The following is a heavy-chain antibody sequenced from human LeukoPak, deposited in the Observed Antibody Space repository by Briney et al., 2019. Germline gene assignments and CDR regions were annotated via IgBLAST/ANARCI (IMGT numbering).Heavy chain of an antibody. Sequence: PGGSLRLSCAASGFTVSTTYMAWVRQAPGKGLEWVSFMYGGDNTFYADSVKGRFTISRDNSKNTLYLQTNSLRAEDTAVYYCARGVLGVIPIDYWGQGTLVTVSS. D-gene: IGHD3-10*01. CDR2: MYGGDNT. CDR1: GFTVSTTY. CDR3: ARGVLGVIPIDY. J-gene: IGHJ4*02. V-gene: IGHV3-53*01.